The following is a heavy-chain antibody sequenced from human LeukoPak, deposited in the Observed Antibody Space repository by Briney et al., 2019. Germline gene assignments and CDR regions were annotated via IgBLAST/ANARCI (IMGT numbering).Heavy chain of an antibody. V-gene: IGHV1-46*01. CDR1: GYTFTSYY. Sequence: ASVKVSCKASGYTFTSYYMHWVRQAPGQGLEWMGIIKPSGGSTSYAQKFQGRVTMTRDMSTSTVYMELSSLRSEDTAVYYCAKGSSWLLWGGYFDYWGQGTLVTVSS. CDR3: AKGSSWLLWGGYFDY. D-gene: IGHD6-13*01. J-gene: IGHJ4*02. CDR2: IKPSGGST.